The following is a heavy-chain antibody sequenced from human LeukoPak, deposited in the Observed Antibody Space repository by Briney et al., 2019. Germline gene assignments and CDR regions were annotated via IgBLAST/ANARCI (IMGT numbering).Heavy chain of an antibody. CDR2: IYPGDSDT. V-gene: IGHV5-51*01. D-gene: IGHD3-9*01. CDR1: GHSFTSYW. Sequence: GESLKISCKGSGHSFTSYWIGWVRQMPGKGLEWMGIIYPGDSDTRYSPSFQGQVTISADKSISTAYLQWSSLKASDTAMYYCSRIKDILTGYGAFDIWGQGTMVTVSS. CDR3: SRIKDILTGYGAFDI. J-gene: IGHJ3*02.